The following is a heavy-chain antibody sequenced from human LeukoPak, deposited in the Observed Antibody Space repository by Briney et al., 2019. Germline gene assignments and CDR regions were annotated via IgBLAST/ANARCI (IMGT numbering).Heavy chain of an antibody. CDR1: GFTFSSYS. CDR2: ISSSGNYI. V-gene: IGHV3-21*01. CDR3: ARDTAVSDFDY. D-gene: IGHD4-23*01. J-gene: IGHJ4*02. Sequence: GGSLRLSCAASGFTFSSYSMNWVRQAPGKGLEWVSSISSSGNYIYYADSMKGRFTISRDNAKNSLYLQMNSLRAEDTAVYYCARDTAVSDFDYWGRGTLVTVSS.